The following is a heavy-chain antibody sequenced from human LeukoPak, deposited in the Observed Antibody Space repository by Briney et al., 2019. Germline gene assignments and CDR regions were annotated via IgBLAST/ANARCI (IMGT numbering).Heavy chain of an antibody. CDR1: GFTFSSYA. Sequence: GGSLRLSCAASGFTFSSYAMSWVRQAPGKGLEWVSAISGSGGSTYYADSVKGRFTISRDNSKNTLYLQMNSLRAEDTAVYYCAKGDYYDSSGYYYYFDYWGQGTLVTVSS. D-gene: IGHD3-22*01. CDR2: ISGSGGST. CDR3: AKGDYYDSSGYYYYFDY. J-gene: IGHJ4*02. V-gene: IGHV3-23*01.